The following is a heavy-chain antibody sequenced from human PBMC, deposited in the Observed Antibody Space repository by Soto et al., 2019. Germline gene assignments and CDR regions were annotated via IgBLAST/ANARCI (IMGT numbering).Heavy chain of an antibody. J-gene: IGHJ3*02. V-gene: IGHV3-15*01. Sequence: EVQLVESGGGLVKPGGSLRLSCAASGFTFSNSYMSWVRQTPGKGLEWVCRIKSKSDGETTDYAVPVKGRFTISRDDAKRTVYLQMNSLKTEDTAMYYCGTGSAFDIWGQGTMVTVSS. CDR1: GFTFSNSY. D-gene: IGHD7-27*01. CDR2: IKSKSDGETT. CDR3: GTGSAFDI.